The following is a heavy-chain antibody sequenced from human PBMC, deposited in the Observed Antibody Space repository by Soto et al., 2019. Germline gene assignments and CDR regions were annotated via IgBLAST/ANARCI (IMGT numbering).Heavy chain of an antibody. CDR3: ARDQPGYSYGYGLGY. J-gene: IGHJ4*02. Sequence: EVQLVESGGGLVKPGGSLRLSCAASGFTFSSYSMNWVRQAPGKGLEWVSSISSSSSYIYYADSVKCRFTISRDNAKNSLYLQMTGLRAEDTAVYNCARDQPGYSYGYGLGYWGQGTLVTVSS. CDR2: ISSSSSYI. D-gene: IGHD5-18*01. V-gene: IGHV3-21*01. CDR1: GFTFSSYS.